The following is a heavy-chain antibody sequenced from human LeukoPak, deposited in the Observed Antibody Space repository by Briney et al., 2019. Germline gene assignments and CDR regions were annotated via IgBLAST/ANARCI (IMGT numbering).Heavy chain of an antibody. CDR2: ISAYNGNT. D-gene: IGHD3-3*01. Sequence: GASVKVSCKASGYTFTSYGISWVRQAPGQGLEWMGWISAYNGNTNYAQKLQGRVTMTTDTSTSTAYMELRSLRSDDTAVYYCARDRDRTIFGVVIKADAFDIWGQGTMVTVSS. CDR1: GYTFTSYG. CDR3: ARDRDRTIFGVVIKADAFDI. V-gene: IGHV1-18*01. J-gene: IGHJ3*02.